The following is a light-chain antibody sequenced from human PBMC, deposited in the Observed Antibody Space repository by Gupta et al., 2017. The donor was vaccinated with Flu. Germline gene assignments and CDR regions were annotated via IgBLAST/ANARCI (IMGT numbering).Light chain of an antibody. V-gene: IGKV3-11*01. CDR3: QQRSNGPLFT. Sequence: EIVLTQSPATLSLSPGERATLSCRASQSVSSYLAWYQQKPGQAPRLLIYDASNRATGIPARFRGSGSGTDFTRTISSLEPEDFAVYYCQQRSNGPLFTFGPGTKVDIK. J-gene: IGKJ3*01. CDR2: DAS. CDR1: QSVSSY.